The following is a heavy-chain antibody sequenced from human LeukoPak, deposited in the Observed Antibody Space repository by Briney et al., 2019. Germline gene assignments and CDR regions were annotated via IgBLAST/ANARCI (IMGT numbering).Heavy chain of an antibody. CDR3: ARVGDYYGSGIPFDF. D-gene: IGHD3-10*01. CDR2: IYTSGST. Sequence: SETLSLTCTVSGGSISSYYRSWIRQPAGKGLEWIGRIYTSGSTNYNPSLKSRVTMSVDTSKNQFSLKLSSVTAADTAVYYCARVGDYYGSGIPFDFWGQGALVTVSS. V-gene: IGHV4-4*07. CDR1: GGSISSYY. J-gene: IGHJ4*02.